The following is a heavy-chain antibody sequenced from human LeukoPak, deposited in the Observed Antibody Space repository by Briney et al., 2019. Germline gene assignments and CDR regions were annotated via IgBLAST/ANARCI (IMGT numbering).Heavy chain of an antibody. CDR2: IYYSGST. V-gene: IGHV4-59*01. D-gene: IGHD6-19*01. CDR1: GGSIGSYY. CDR3: ARDLGSHSCGWSPHTWFDP. J-gene: IGHJ5*02. Sequence: SETLSLTCTVSGGSIGSYYWSWIRQPPGKGLEWIGYIYYSGSTNYNPSLKSRVTISVDTSKNQFSLKLSSVTAADTAVYYCARDLGSHSCGWSPHTWFDPWGQGTLVTVSS.